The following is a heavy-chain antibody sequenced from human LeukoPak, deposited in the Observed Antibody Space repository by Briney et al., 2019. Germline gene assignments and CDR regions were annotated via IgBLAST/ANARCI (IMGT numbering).Heavy chain of an antibody. D-gene: IGHD3-10*01. CDR2: IYYSGNT. CDR1: GGSISSYY. CDR3: ARGGHFSRGYYYYMDV. J-gene: IGHJ6*03. Sequence: SETLSLTCTVSGGSISSYYWSWIRQPPGKGREWIGYIYYSGNTNYNPSLKSRVTISVDTSKNQFSLKLSSVTAADTAVYYCARGGHFSRGYYYYMDVWSKGTTVTVSS. V-gene: IGHV4-59*13.